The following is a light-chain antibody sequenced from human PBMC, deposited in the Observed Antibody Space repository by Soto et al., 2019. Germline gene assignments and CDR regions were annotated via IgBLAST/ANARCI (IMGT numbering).Light chain of an antibody. CDR2: DNN. J-gene: IGLJ2*01. V-gene: IGLV1-51*01. Sequence: QSVLTQPPSVSAAPGQKVTISCSGSSSNIGNNYVSWYQQLPGTAPKLLIYDNNKRPSGIPDRFSASKSDTSATLGITGLQTGDEADYYCATWDSSLSAVVFGGGTQLTVL. CDR1: SSNIGNNY. CDR3: ATWDSSLSAVV.